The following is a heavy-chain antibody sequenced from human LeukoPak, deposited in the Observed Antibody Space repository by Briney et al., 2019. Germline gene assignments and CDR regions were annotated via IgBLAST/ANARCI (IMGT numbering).Heavy chain of an antibody. CDR3: AKGPRRGYTLFDY. J-gene: IGHJ4*02. V-gene: IGHV3-30*18. CDR2: ISYDGSNK. D-gene: IGHD5-18*01. Sequence: GRSLRLSCAASGFTFSSYGMHWVRQAPGKGLEWVAVISYDGSNKYYADSVKGRFTISRDNSKNTLYLQMNSLRAEDTAVYYCAKGPRRGYTLFDYWGQGTLVTVSS. CDR1: GFTFSSYG.